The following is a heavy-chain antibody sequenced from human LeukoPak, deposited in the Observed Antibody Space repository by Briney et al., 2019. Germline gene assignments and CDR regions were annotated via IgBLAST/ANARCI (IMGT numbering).Heavy chain of an antibody. D-gene: IGHD2-2*01. Sequence: SETLSLTCTVSGGSISSGDYYWSWIRQPPGKGLEWIGYIYYSGSTYYNPSLKSQVTIPVDTSKNQFSLKLSSVTAADTAVYYCARGLDIVVVPAGWDYYYGMDVWGQGTTVTVSS. V-gene: IGHV4-30-4*01. CDR3: ARGLDIVVVPAGWDYYYGMDV. CDR1: GGSISSGDYY. CDR2: IYYSGST. J-gene: IGHJ6*02.